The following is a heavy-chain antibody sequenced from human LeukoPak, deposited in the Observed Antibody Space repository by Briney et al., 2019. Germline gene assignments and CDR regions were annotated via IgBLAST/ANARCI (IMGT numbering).Heavy chain of an antibody. J-gene: IGHJ4*02. D-gene: IGHD6-19*01. CDR1: GGSFSGYC. CDR2: FDNSGST. V-gene: IGHV4-4*08. Sequence: PSETLSLTCAVYGGSFSGYCWSWIRQPPGKGLEWIGFFDNSGSTNYNPSLKSRVTISVDTSKNQVSLKLNSVTAADTAVYYCARGLFQWPARIDYWGRGTLVTVSS. CDR3: ARGLFQWPARIDY.